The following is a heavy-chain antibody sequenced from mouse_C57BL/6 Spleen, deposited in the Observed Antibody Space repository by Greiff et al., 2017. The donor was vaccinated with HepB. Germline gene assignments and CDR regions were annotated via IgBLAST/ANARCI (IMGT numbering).Heavy chain of an antibody. Sequence: EVQLVESVAELVRPGASVKLSCTASGFNIKNTYMHWVKQRPEQGLEWIGRIDPANGNTKYAPKFQGKATITADTSSNTAYLQLSSLTSEDTAIYYCARYYYGSSYDWYFDVWGTGTTVTVSS. CDR1: GFNIKNTY. CDR2: IDPANGNT. V-gene: IGHV14-3*01. J-gene: IGHJ1*03. CDR3: ARYYYGSSYDWYFDV. D-gene: IGHD1-1*01.